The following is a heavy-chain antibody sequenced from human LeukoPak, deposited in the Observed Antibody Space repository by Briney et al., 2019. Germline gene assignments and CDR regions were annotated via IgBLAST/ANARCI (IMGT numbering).Heavy chain of an antibody. Sequence: SGTFSLTRPVPGGSISNYYWSLIRQPPGKGLEWIGYIYYSGSTKYNPSLKSRVTISVDTSKNQFSLKLSSVTAADTAVYYCTTDYQYWGQGTLVTVSS. D-gene: IGHD2-2*01. V-gene: IGHV4-59*01. CDR1: GGSISNYY. CDR2: IYYSGST. CDR3: TTDYQY. J-gene: IGHJ4*02.